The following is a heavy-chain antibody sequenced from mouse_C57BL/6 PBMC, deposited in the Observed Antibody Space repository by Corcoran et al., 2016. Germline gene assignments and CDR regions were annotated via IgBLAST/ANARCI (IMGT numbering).Heavy chain of an antibody. Sequence: QIQLRLSGPELVKPGASVKISCKASGYTFTDYYINWVKQRPGQGLEWIGWIYPGSGNTKYNEKFKGKATLTVDTSSSTAYMQLSSLTSEDSAVYFCARQQIYYGNPYAMDYWGQGTAVTVSS. J-gene: IGHJ4*01. CDR3: ARQQIYYGNPYAMDY. CDR1: GYTFTDYY. D-gene: IGHD2-1*01. CDR2: IYPGSGNT. V-gene: IGHV1-84*01.